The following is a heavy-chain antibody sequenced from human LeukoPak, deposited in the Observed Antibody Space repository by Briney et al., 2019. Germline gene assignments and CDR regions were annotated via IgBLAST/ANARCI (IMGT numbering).Heavy chain of an antibody. CDR2: INAVNGNV. CDR1: GYIFSSFA. J-gene: IGHJ4*02. CDR3: VRGFDSGSWLFGY. V-gene: IGHV1-3*03. Sequence: ASVKVSCKASGYIFSSFAMHWVRQAPGQRLEWMGCINAVNGNVEYSQHFQGRVTITRDTSASTAYMEMSSLRSDDMGVYYCVRGFDSGSWLFGYWGQGTLVTVSS. D-gene: IGHD3-10*01.